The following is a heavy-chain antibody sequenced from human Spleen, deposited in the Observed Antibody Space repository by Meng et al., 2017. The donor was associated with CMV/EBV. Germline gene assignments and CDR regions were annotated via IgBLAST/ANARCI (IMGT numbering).Heavy chain of an antibody. J-gene: IGHJ5*02. V-gene: IGHV1-69*05. CDR1: GDTISYAG. CDR3: AKERSSGKNWFDP. Sequence: VSGDTISYAGVTGVRQAPGQGLEWRGGPSAIFGTPKYAQNLQGRLMITTDETTNTAYMELSSLKSEDTAIYYCAKERSSGKNWFDPWGRGTLVTVSS. D-gene: IGHD6-19*01. CDR2: PSAIFGTP.